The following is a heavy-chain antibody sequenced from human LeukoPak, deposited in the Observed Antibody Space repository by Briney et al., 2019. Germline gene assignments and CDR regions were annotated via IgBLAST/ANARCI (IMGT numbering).Heavy chain of an antibody. CDR1: AFTFRSYW. Sequence: RTGGSLRLSCAASAFTFRSYWMTWVRQSPGKGLEWVANIKQHGSETYHVDSVKGRFTISRDNAKDSLYLEMNSLRAEDTAVYYCARGGQAGTGDLWGQGTLVTVSS. CDR2: IKQHGSET. CDR3: ARGGQAGTGDL. J-gene: IGHJ5*02. V-gene: IGHV3-7*01. D-gene: IGHD3-10*01.